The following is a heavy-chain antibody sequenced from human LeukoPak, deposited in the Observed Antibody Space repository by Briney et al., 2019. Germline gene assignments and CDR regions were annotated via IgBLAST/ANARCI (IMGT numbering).Heavy chain of an antibody. V-gene: IGHV3-21*04. Sequence: GGSLRLSCAASGFTFSSYNMNWVRQAPGKGLEWVSSISSSSSYIYYADSVKGRFTISRDNAKNSLYLQMNSLRAEDTAVYYCAKGSPTVVTPYFDYWGQGTLVTVSS. CDR2: ISSSSSYI. D-gene: IGHD4-23*01. J-gene: IGHJ4*02. CDR3: AKGSPTVVTPYFDY. CDR1: GFTFSSYN.